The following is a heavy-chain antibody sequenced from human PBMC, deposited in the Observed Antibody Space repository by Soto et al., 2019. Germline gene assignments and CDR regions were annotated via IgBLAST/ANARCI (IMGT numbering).Heavy chain of an antibody. CDR2: IESSGPT. J-gene: IGHJ4*02. Sequence: SETLSLTCLVSGDSISSFSDYWAWIRQPPGKGLEWIASIESSGPTFYNPSLKSRVSISLDTSKNEFSLKVNSVTAADTAVYYCARRLVATETFDYWVQGTLVTVSS. CDR3: ARRLVATETFDY. CDR1: GDSISSFSDY. V-gene: IGHV4-39*01. D-gene: IGHD5-12*01.